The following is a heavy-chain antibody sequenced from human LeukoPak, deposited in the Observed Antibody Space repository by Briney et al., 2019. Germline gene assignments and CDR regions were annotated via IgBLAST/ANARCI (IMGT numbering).Heavy chain of an antibody. J-gene: IGHJ4*02. V-gene: IGHV3-48*04. CDR3: ARDLSYPNSYFDY. CDR2: ISSSSSTI. Sequence: GGSLRLSCAASGFTFSSNSMNWDRQAPGKGLEWVSYISSSSSTIYYADSVKGRFTISRDNAKNSLYLQTNSLRAEDTAVYYCARDLSYPNSYFDYWGQGTLVTVSS. D-gene: IGHD1-26*01. CDR1: GFTFSSNS.